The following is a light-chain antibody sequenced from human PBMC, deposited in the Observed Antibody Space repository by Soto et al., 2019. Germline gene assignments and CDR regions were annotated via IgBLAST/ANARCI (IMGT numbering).Light chain of an antibody. CDR2: DTS. CDR3: HQRKSLPRT. J-gene: IGKJ1*01. CDR1: QSVSSK. Sequence: ILFTQAPAALSSSPGERATLSCRSSQSVSSKLAWYQHKPGQAPRLLIYDTSNRATGIPARFSGSGSGTDFTLTISSLEPEDFAVYYCHQRKSLPRTFGQGTKVAIK. V-gene: IGKV3-11*01.